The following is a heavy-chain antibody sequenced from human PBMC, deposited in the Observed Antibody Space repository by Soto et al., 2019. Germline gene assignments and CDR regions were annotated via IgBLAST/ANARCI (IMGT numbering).Heavy chain of an antibody. J-gene: IGHJ4*02. D-gene: IGHD3-10*01. CDR3: ASDWDITMVRGVIRNDY. Sequence: QVQLVQSGAEVKKPGASVKVSCKASGYTFTSYGISWVRQAPGQGLEWMGWISGYNGNTNHAQKLQGRVTMTTDTYTSTAYMELRSLRSDDTAVYYWASDWDITMVRGVIRNDYWGQGTLVTVSS. CDR2: ISGYNGNT. V-gene: IGHV1-18*01. CDR1: GYTFTSYG.